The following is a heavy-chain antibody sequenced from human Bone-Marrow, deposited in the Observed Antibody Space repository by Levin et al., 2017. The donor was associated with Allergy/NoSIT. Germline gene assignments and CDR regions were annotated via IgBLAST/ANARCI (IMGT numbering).Heavy chain of an antibody. Sequence: SQTLSLTCTVSGDSINNYNYYWGWVRQPPGKGLEWIGNIYSGGSTSYNPSLQSRVTISVDTSKSQFSLHLRSVSAADTAVDYCVRQGGVFSYSSSWHVDHWGRGILVSAS. D-gene: IGHD6-13*01. CDR3: VRQGGVFSYSSSWHVDH. CDR2: IYSGGST. J-gene: IGHJ4*01. CDR1: GDSINNYNYY. V-gene: IGHV4-39*01.